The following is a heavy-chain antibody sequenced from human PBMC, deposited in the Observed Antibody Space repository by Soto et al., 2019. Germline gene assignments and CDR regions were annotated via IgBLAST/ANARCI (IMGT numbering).Heavy chain of an antibody. CDR1: GYTFTSYG. CDR2: ISAYDGNT. CDR3: ARGSYYDSIGSRNYYYYGMNV. Sequence: QAQLVQSGAEVKKPGASVKVSCKASGYTFTSYGINWVRQAPGQGLEWLGWISAYDGNTKYAQSVQGRVSMTTDTPEKTTNMEPRSIRSHDTAMYYCARGSYYDSIGSRNYYYYGMNVWGQGTTVSVSS. J-gene: IGHJ6*02. V-gene: IGHV1-18*04. D-gene: IGHD3-22*01.